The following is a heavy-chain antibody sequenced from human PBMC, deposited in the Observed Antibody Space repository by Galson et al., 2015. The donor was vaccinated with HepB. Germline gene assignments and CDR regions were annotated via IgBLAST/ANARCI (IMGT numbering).Heavy chain of an antibody. J-gene: IGHJ4*02. D-gene: IGHD3-3*01. CDR3: ARDTGNTHYDFWSGYYTGFDY. CDR1: GFTFSSYW. Sequence: SLRLCCAVSGFTFSSYWMSWVRQAPGKGLEWVANIKQDGSEKYYVDSVKGRFTISRDNAKNSLYLQMNSLRAEDTAVYYCARDTGNTHYDFWSGYYTGFDYWGQGTLVTVSS. CDR2: IKQDGSEK. V-gene: IGHV3-7*03.